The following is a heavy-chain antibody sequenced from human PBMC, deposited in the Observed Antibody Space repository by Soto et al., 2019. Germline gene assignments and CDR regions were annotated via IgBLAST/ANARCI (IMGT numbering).Heavy chain of an antibody. CDR3: ARDGYDILTGPTDGDYGMDV. D-gene: IGHD3-9*01. J-gene: IGHJ6*02. V-gene: IGHV3-11*01. Sequence: PGGSLRLSCAASGFTFSDYYMSWIRQAPGKGLEWVSYISSSGSTIYYADSVKGRFTISRDNAKNSLYLQMNSLRAEDTAVYYCARDGYDILTGPTDGDYGMDVWGQGTTVTVSS. CDR1: GFTFSDYY. CDR2: ISSSGSTI.